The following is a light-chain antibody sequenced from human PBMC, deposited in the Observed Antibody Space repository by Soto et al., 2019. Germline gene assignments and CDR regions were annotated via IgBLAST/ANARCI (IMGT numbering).Light chain of an antibody. CDR1: SSDVGGYNY. V-gene: IGLV2-8*01. CDR2: EVS. CDR3: SSYAGNTNLV. Sequence: QSALTQPPSASGSPGQSVTISCTGTSSDVGGYNYVSWYQQYPDKAPKVMIYEVSKRPSGVPDRFSGSKSGNTASLTVSGLQAEDEADYYCSSYAGNTNLVFGGGTKLTVL. J-gene: IGLJ2*01.